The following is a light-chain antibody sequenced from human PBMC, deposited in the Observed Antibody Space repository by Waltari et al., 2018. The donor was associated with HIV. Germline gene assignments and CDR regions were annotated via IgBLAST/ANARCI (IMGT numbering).Light chain of an antibody. CDR1: RTNIGSNS. CDR2: RSN. Sequence: QSVLTQTPSASGTPGQTVAISCSGSRTNIGSNSVYWYQQLPGTAPKVLIYRSNQRPSGVPDRFSGSKSGTSASLAISALRSEDEADYYCATWDDSLSGPVFGGGTKLTVL. V-gene: IGLV1-47*01. J-gene: IGLJ3*02. CDR3: ATWDDSLSGPV.